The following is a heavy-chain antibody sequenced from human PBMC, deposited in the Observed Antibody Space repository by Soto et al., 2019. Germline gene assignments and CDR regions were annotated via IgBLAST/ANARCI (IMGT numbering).Heavy chain of an antibody. D-gene: IGHD2-15*01. J-gene: IGHJ6*02. V-gene: IGHV4-59*01. Sequence: SETLSLTCTVSGGSISSYYWSWIRQPPGKGLEWIGYIYYSGSTNYNPSLKSRVTISVDTSKNQFSLKLSSVTAADTAVYYCARDRWVVVAATLSQSYYGMDVWGQGTTVTVS. CDR2: IYYSGST. CDR1: GGSISSYY. CDR3: ARDRWVVVAATLSQSYYGMDV.